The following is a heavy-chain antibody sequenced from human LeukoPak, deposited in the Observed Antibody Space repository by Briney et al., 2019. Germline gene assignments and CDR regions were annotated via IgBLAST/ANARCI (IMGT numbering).Heavy chain of an antibody. Sequence: SGGSLRLSCAASGFTFSSYSMNWVGQAPGKGLEWVSSISSSSSYIYYADSVKGRFTISRDNAKNSLYLQMNSLRAEDTAVYYCARDGASIGDYDAFDIWGQGTMVTVSS. J-gene: IGHJ3*02. CDR3: ARDGASIGDYDAFDI. D-gene: IGHD3-16*01. CDR2: ISSSSSYI. V-gene: IGHV3-21*01. CDR1: GFTFSSYS.